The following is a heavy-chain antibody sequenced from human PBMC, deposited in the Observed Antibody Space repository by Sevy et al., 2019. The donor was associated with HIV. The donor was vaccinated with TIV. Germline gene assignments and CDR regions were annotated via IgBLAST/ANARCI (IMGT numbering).Heavy chain of an antibody. CDR2: IYRSGST. CDR3: AISSTYYYDSRGYYSRGDDAFDI. J-gene: IGHJ3*02. CDR1: GGSISSSNW. D-gene: IGHD3-22*01. Sequence: SETLSLTCAVSGGSISSSNWWSWVRQPPGKGLEWIGEIYRSGSTNYNPSLKSRVTISVDKSKKQFSLKLSSVTTADTAVYYCAISSTYYYDSRGYYSRGDDAFDIWGQGTMVTVSS. V-gene: IGHV4-4*02.